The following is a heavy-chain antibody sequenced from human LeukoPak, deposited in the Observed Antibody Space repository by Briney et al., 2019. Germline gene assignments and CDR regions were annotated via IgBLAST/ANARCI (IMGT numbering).Heavy chain of an antibody. Sequence: GGSLRLSCAASGFTFSSYSMNWVRQAPGKGLEWVSSISSSSSYIYYADSVKGRFTISRDNAKNSLYLQMNSLSAEDTAVYYCARQASSSWSFDYWGQGTLVTVSS. D-gene: IGHD6-13*01. CDR3: ARQASSSWSFDY. J-gene: IGHJ4*02. CDR1: GFTFSSYS. CDR2: ISSSSSYI. V-gene: IGHV3-21*01.